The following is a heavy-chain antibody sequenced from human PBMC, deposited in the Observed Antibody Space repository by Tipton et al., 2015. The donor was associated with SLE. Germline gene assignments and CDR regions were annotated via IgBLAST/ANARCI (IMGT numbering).Heavy chain of an antibody. V-gene: IGHV4-39*07. J-gene: IGHJ4*02. CDR1: GDSISNNNYY. CDR3: ARTQYTFGGVIAPFDY. CDR2: INYSGTT. D-gene: IGHD3-16*02. Sequence: TLSLTCTLSGDSISNNNYYWGWIRQPPGKGLEWIGNINYSGTTYFNPSLKSRVTISVDTSKNQFSLKLSSVTAADTAVYYCARTQYTFGGVIAPFDYWGQGTLVTVPS.